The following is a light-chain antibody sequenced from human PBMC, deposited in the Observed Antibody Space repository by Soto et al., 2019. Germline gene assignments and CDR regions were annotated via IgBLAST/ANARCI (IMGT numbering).Light chain of an antibody. CDR2: AAS. Sequence: DVQVTQSPSSLSASVGDRVTLTCRASQDIGNHLAWFQQKPGKTPKPLIHAASSLQSAVPSKFSGSGSATDFALTISSLQPEDFETYCDQQYHLYPLTFGGGTKVEIK. J-gene: IGKJ4*01. V-gene: IGKV1-16*02. CDR3: QQYHLYPLT. CDR1: QDIGNH.